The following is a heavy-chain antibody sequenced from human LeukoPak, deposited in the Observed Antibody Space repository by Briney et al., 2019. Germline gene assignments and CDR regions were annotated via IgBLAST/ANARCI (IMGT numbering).Heavy chain of an antibody. J-gene: IGHJ3*02. CDR2: IIPIFGTA. CDR3: ARVPVSRYCSSTSCFNPGGGAFDI. D-gene: IGHD2-2*01. V-gene: IGHV1-69*06. Sequence: SVKVSCKASGGTFSSYAISWVRQAPGQGLEWMGGIIPIFGTANYAQKFQGRVTITADKSTSTAYMELSSLRSEDTAVYYCARVPVSRYCSSTSCFNPGGGAFDIWGQGTMVTVSS. CDR1: GGTFSSYA.